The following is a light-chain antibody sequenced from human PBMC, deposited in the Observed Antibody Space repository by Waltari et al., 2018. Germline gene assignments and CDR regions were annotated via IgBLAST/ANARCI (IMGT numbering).Light chain of an antibody. CDR2: WAS. CDR1: PSVLSSSNNKNY. Sequence: DIVMTQSPDSLAVSLGERATINCKSSPSVLSSSNNKNYLAWYQQKPGQPPKLLIYWASTRESGVPDRFSGSGSGTDFTLTISSLQAEDVAVYYCQQYYSTPPTFGQGTKVEIK. V-gene: IGKV4-1*01. J-gene: IGKJ1*01. CDR3: QQYYSTPPT.